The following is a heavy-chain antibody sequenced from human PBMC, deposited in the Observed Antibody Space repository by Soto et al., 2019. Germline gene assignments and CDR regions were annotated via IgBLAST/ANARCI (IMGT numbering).Heavy chain of an antibody. Sequence: EGQLVESGGGLVQPGGSLRLSCAASGFTFSDYYMSWVRQAPGKGLEWVANINQDGSAKSYVDSVRGRFTISRDNGKNSLSLQMESLRADDTAVYYCARWNGGFDPWGQGTLVTVSS. CDR2: INQDGSAK. D-gene: IGHD1-1*01. CDR3: ARWNGGFDP. V-gene: IGHV3-7*05. CDR1: GFTFSDYY. J-gene: IGHJ5*02.